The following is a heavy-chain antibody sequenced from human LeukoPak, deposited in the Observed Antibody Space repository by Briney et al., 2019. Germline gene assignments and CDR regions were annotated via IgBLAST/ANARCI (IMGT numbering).Heavy chain of an antibody. D-gene: IGHD6-13*01. V-gene: IGHV3-7*03. CDR1: GFTFSGFW. CDR3: AKDRLAAAGTYYYYYYGMDV. CDR2: IKQDGSEK. Sequence: GGSLRLSCAASGFTFSGFWMSWVRQTPGKGLEWVANIKQDGSEKYYVDSVKGRFTISRDNAKNSLSLQMNSLRAEDTALYYCAKDRLAAAGTYYYYYYGMDVWGQGTTVTVSS. J-gene: IGHJ6*02.